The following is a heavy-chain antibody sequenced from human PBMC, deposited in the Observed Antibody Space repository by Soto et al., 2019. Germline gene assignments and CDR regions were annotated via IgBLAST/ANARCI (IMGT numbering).Heavy chain of an antibody. Sequence: VKVSCKASGYTFTSYAMHWVRQAPGQRLEWMGWINAGNGNTKYSQKFQGRVTITRDTSASTAYMELSSLRSEDTAVYYCARGGAYCSGGRCYHGYFDYWGQGTLVTVSS. J-gene: IGHJ4*02. CDR2: INAGNGNT. CDR3: ARGGAYCSGGRCYHGYFDY. CDR1: GYTFTSYA. V-gene: IGHV1-3*01. D-gene: IGHD2-15*01.